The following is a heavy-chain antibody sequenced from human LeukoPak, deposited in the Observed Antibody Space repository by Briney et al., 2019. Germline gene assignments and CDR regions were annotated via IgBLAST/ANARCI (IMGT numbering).Heavy chain of an antibody. J-gene: IGHJ4*02. V-gene: IGHV4-30-2*01. Sequence: ASQTLSLTCAVSGGSISSGGYSWSWIRQPPGKGLEWIGYIYHSGSTYYNPSLKSRVTISVDRSKNQFSLKLSSVTAADTAVYYCARETYYYDSSGYYFYYFDYWGQGTLVTVSS. CDR3: ARETYYYDSSGYYFYYFDY. CDR2: IYHSGST. D-gene: IGHD3-22*01. CDR1: GGSISSGGYS.